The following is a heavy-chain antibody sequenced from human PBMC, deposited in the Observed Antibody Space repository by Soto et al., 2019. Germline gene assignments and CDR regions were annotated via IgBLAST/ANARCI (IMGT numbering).Heavy chain of an antibody. CDR1: GFTFTNAW. J-gene: IGHJ4*02. CDR3: ATFSRYSSGWYQGSSDY. V-gene: IGHV3-15*01. D-gene: IGHD6-19*01. Sequence: EVQLVESGGGLVQPGGSLRLSCAASGFTFTNAWMSWVRQAPGKGLEWVGRIKTKADGGTADYAAPVKGRFAISRDDSKNTLFLQMSSLETEVTTVYYCATFSRYSSGWYQGSSDYWGQGTPVTVSP. CDR2: IKTKADGGTA.